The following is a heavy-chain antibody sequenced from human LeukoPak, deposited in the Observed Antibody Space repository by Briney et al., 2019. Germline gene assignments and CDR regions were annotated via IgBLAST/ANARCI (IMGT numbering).Heavy chain of an antibody. V-gene: IGHV4-38-2*02. Sequence: SETLSLTCTVSGYSISSGYYWGWIRQPPGKGLEWIGSIYHSGSTYYNPSLKSRVTISVDTSKNQFSLKLSSVTAADTAVYYCARLTTELRYFDWLWNNWFDPWGQGTLVTVSS. CDR1: GYSISSGYY. J-gene: IGHJ5*02. CDR3: ARLTTELRYFDWLWNNWFDP. D-gene: IGHD3-9*01. CDR2: IYHSGST.